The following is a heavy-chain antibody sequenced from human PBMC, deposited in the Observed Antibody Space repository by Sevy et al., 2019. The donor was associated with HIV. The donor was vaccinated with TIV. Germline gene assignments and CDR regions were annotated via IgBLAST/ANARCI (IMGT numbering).Heavy chain of an antibody. CDR1: GFTFSNYV. Sequence: GGSLRLSCTGSGFTFSNYVMSWVRQAPGKGLEWVASIRTKANGGTREYAASVKGRFTVSRDDSKNIAYLEMNSLKIEDTAVYYCTRAERDYFYMDVWGKGTTVTVSS. CDR2: IRTKANGGTR. CDR3: TRAERDYFYMDV. J-gene: IGHJ6*03. V-gene: IGHV3-49*04.